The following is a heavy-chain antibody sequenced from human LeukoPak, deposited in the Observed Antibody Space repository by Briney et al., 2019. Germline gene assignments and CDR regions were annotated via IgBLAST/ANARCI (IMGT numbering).Heavy chain of an antibody. D-gene: IGHD6-13*01. CDR3: AKDMVGLAAGDY. CDR2: IKQDGIEK. J-gene: IGHJ4*02. Sequence: GGSLRLSCAASGFTFSSYAMNWVRQAPGKGLEWVANIKQDGIEKYYVDSVKGRFTISRDNTQNSVYLQMNSLRAEDTAVYYCAKDMVGLAAGDYWGQGTLVTVSS. V-gene: IGHV3-7*03. CDR1: GFTFSSYA.